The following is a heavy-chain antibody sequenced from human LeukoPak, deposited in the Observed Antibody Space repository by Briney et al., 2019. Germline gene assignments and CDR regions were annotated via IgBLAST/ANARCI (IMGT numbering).Heavy chain of an antibody. D-gene: IGHD3-22*01. CDR1: GFIFGDYA. V-gene: IGHV3-23*01. J-gene: IGHJ4*02. CDR3: AKDISTPHKYYYDSDPRGEFDY. CDR2: ISGSGGST. Sequence: GGSLRLSCAASGFIFGDYAMHWVRQAPGKGLEWVSAISGSGGSTYYADSVKGRFTISRDNSKNTLYLQMNSLRAEDTAVYYCAKDISTPHKYYYDSDPRGEFDYWGQGTLVTVSS.